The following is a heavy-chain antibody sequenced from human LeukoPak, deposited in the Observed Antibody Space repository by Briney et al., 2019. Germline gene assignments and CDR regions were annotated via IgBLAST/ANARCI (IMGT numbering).Heavy chain of an antibody. V-gene: IGHV5-51*01. Sequence: GGSLKISCKGSGYSFTNYWIGWVRQMPGKGLEWMGIIYPGDSDIRTSPSFQGQVTISADKSISTAYLQWSSLKASDTAMYYCARGAFYSSGWYGYYFDYWGQGTLVTVSS. CDR2: IYPGDSDI. CDR3: ARGAFYSSGWYGYYFDY. J-gene: IGHJ4*02. CDR1: GYSFTNYW. D-gene: IGHD6-19*01.